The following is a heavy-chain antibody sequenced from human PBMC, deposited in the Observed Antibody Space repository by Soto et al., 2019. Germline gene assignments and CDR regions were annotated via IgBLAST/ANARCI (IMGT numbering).Heavy chain of an antibody. J-gene: IGHJ6*03. V-gene: IGHV4-59*01. CDR2: IYYSGST. Sequence: PSETLSLTCTVSGGSISSYYWSWIRQPPGKGLEWIGYIYYSGSTNYNPSLKSRVTISVDTSKNQFSLKLSSVTAADTAVYYCARGGDFWSGYRGNYYYYYMDVWGKGTTVTVSS. CDR1: GGSISSYY. D-gene: IGHD3-3*01. CDR3: ARGGDFWSGYRGNYYYYYMDV.